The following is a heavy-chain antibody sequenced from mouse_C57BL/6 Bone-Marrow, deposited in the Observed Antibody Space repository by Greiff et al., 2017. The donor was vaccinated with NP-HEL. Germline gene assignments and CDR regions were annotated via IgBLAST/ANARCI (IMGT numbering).Heavy chain of an antibody. CDR1: GFNIKDDY. CDR3: TTWGCYYYGSSPFAMDY. D-gene: IGHD1-1*01. Sequence: VQLKESGAELVRPGASVKLSCTASGFNIKDDYMHWVKQRPEQGLEWIGWIDPENGDTEYASKFQGKATITADTSSNTAYLQLSSLTSEDTAVYYCTTWGCYYYGSSPFAMDYWGQGTSVTVSS. J-gene: IGHJ4*01. CDR2: IDPENGDT. V-gene: IGHV14-4*01.